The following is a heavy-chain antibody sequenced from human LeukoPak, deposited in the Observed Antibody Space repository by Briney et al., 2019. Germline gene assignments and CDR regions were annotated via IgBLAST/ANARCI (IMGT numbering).Heavy chain of an antibody. CDR3: ARDYPLDYYYYMDV. CDR2: ISSSSSYI. CDR1: GFIFSTYS. Sequence: GGSLRLSCAASGFIFSTYSMNWVRQAPGKGLEWVSSISSSSSYIYYADSVKGRFTISRDNAKNSLYLQMHSLRAEDTAVYYCARDYPLDYYYYMDVWGKGTTVTVSS. J-gene: IGHJ6*03. V-gene: IGHV3-21*01.